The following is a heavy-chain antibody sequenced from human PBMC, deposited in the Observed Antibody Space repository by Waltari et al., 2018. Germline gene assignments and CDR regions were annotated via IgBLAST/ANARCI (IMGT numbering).Heavy chain of an antibody. CDR1: GFTFGDYA. Sequence: EVQLVESGGGLVQPGRSLRLSCTASGFTFGDYAMNWYRQAPGKGVEGVGFIRTKAYGGTTEYAASVKGRFTISRDDSKSIAYLQMNSLKTEDTAVYYCSRGKYSSGWYGRYWGQGTLVTVSS. CDR2: IRTKAYGGTT. J-gene: IGHJ4*02. CDR3: SRGKYSSGWYGRY. D-gene: IGHD6-19*01. V-gene: IGHV3-49*03.